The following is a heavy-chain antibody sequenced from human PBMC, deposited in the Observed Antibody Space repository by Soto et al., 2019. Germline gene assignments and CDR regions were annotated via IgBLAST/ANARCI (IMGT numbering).Heavy chain of an antibody. J-gene: IGHJ5*02. D-gene: IGHD6-19*01. Sequence: TSETLSLTCTVSGGSVSSGSYYWSWIRQPPGKGLEWIGYIYYSGSTNYNPSLKSRVTISVDTSKNQFSLKLSSVTAADTAVYYCARESVVDSSGWRNNWFDPWGQGTLVTVSS. CDR1: GGSVSSGSYY. CDR2: IYYSGST. V-gene: IGHV4-61*01. CDR3: ARESVVDSSGWRNNWFDP.